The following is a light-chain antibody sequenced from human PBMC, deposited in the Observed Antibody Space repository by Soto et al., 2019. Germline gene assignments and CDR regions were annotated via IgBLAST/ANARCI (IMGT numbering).Light chain of an antibody. CDR2: GAS. CDR1: QSVSSSY. Sequence: EIVLTQSPGTLSLSPGERATLSCRARQSVSSSYLAWYQQKPGQAPRLLIYGASSRVTGIPDRFSGSGSGTDFTLTISRLEPEDFAVYYCQQYGNSPMTFGQGTKVEIK. V-gene: IGKV3-20*01. J-gene: IGKJ1*01. CDR3: QQYGNSPMT.